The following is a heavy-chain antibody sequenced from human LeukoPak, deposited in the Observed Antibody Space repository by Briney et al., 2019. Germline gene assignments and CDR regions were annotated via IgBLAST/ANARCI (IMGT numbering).Heavy chain of an antibody. V-gene: IGHV3-23*01. CDR2: ISGSGGST. CDR3: ATTRITIFGVPLGSF. Sequence: PGGSLRLSCAASGFTFSSYAMSWVRQAPGKGLEWVSAISGSGGSTYYADSVKGRFTISRDNSKNTLYLQMNSLRAEDTAVYYCATTRITIFGVPLGSFWGQGTLVTVSS. J-gene: IGHJ4*02. D-gene: IGHD3-3*01. CDR1: GFTFSSYA.